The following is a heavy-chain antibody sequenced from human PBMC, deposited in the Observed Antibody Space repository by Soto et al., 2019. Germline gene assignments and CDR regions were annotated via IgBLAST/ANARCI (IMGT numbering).Heavy chain of an antibody. CDR3: TSDVTIFGVVTVVAFGI. J-gene: IGHJ3*02. CDR2: IRSKAYGGTT. CDR1: GFTLGDYA. V-gene: IGHV3-49*03. D-gene: IGHD3-3*01. Sequence: GGSLRLSWSASGFTLGDYAMSWFRQAPGKGREWGGFIRSKAYGGTTEYAASVKGRFTISRDDSKSIAYLQMNSLKTEDTAVYSCTSDVTIFGVVTVVAFGIWVKGTMFT.